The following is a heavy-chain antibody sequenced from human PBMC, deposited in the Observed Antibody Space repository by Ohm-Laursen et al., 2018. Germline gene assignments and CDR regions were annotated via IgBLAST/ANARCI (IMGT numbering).Heavy chain of an antibody. CDR3: ATVGATDAFDI. CDR2: IYSGGST. CDR1: GFTVSSNY. V-gene: IGHV3-53*01. Sequence: GSLRLSCTASGFTVSSNYMSWVRQAPGKGLEWVSVIYSGGSTYYADSVKGRFTISRDNSKNTLYLQMNSLRAEDTAVYYCATVGATDAFDIWGQGTMVTVSS. J-gene: IGHJ3*02. D-gene: IGHD1-26*01.